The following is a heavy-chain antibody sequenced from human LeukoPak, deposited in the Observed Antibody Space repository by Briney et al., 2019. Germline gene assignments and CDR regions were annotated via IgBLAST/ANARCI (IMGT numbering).Heavy chain of an antibody. CDR2: ISSSSDTT. CDR1: GFTFGPYT. V-gene: IGHV3-48*04. D-gene: IGHD2-8*02. CDR3: VKDAGTA. J-gene: IGHJ5*02. Sequence: PGGSLRLSCAASGFTFGPYTMNWVRQAPGKGLEWISYISSSSDTTYYADSVKGRFTISRDNDKNSLYLQMNSLRAEDTALYYCVKDAGTAWGQGTLVTVSS.